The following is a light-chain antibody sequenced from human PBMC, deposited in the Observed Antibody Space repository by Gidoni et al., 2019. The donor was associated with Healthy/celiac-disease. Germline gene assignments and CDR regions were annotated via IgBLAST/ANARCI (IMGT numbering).Light chain of an antibody. CDR1: SSDVGGYNY. V-gene: IGLV2-11*01. J-gene: IGLJ1*01. CDR3: CSYAGSSVYV. Sequence: QSALTQPRSVSGSPGQSVTISCPGTSSDVGGYNYVSWYQQHPGKAPKLMSYDVSKRPPGVPDRFSGSKSGNTASLTISGLQAEDEADYYCCSYAGSSVYVFGTGTKVTVL. CDR2: DVS.